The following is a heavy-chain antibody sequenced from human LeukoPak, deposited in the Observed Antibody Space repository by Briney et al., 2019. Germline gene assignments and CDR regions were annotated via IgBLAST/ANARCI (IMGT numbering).Heavy chain of an antibody. J-gene: IGHJ4*02. CDR2: IIPILGIA. D-gene: IGHD1-1*01. V-gene: IGHV1-69*04. Sequence: ASVKVSCKASGGTFSSYTISWVRQAPGQGLEWMGRIIPILGIANYPQKFQGRVTITADKSTSTAYMELSSLRSEDTAVYYCARENEPMQHFDYWGQGTLVTVSS. CDR3: ARENEPMQHFDY. CDR1: GGTFSSYT.